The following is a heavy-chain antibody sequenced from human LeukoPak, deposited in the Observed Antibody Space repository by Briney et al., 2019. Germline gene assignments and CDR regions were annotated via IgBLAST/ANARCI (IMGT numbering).Heavy chain of an antibody. CDR2: IYYSRST. J-gene: IGHJ6*02. Sequence: PSETLSLTCTVSGGSISSSSYYWGWIRQPPGKGLEWIGSIYYSRSTYYNPSLKSRVTISVDTSKNQFSLKLSSVTAADTAVYYCAQSQRVNYDFWSGHYYYGMDVWGQGTTVTVSS. CDR1: GGSISSSSYY. V-gene: IGHV4-39*01. D-gene: IGHD3-3*01. CDR3: AQSQRVNYDFWSGHYYYGMDV.